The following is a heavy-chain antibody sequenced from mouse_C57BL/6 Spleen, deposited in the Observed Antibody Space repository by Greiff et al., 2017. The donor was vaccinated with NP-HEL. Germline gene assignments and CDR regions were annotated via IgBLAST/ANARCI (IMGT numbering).Heavy chain of an antibody. Sequence: VQLQQSGPELVKPGASVKISCKASGYAFSSSWMNWVKQRPGKGLEWIGRIYPGDGDTNYNGKFKGKATLTADKSSSTAYMQLSSLTSEDSAVYFCARSYYSNYLFDYWGQGTTLTVSS. J-gene: IGHJ2*01. CDR1: GYAFSSSW. CDR3: ARSYYSNYLFDY. CDR2: IYPGDGDT. D-gene: IGHD2-5*01. V-gene: IGHV1-82*01.